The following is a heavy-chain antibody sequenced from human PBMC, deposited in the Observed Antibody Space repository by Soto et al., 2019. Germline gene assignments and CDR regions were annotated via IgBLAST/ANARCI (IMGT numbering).Heavy chain of an antibody. CDR2: IYNSGGS. Sequence: SETLSLTCSVSGASVRSGDYYWSCIRQAPGKGLEWIGYIYNSGGSYYNPSLKGRLTILIDTSKNQFSLKLNSVTAADTAIYYCVGTGTTDDYWGRGTLVTVSS. V-gene: IGHV4-30-4*01. D-gene: IGHD4-17*01. CDR3: VGTGTTDDY. CDR1: GASVRSGDYY. J-gene: IGHJ4*02.